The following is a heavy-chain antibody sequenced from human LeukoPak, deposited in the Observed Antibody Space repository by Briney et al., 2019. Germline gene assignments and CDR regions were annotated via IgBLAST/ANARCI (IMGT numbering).Heavy chain of an antibody. CDR1: GFTFSSYG. Sequence: GGSLRLSCAASGFTFSSYGMHWVRQAPGKGLEWVAVISYDGSNKYCADSVKGRFTISRDNSKNTLYLQMNSLRAEDTAVYFCARGEHYGDFFDYWGQGTLVTVSS. CDR2: ISYDGSNK. J-gene: IGHJ4*02. D-gene: IGHD4-17*01. V-gene: IGHV3-30*03. CDR3: ARGEHYGDFFDY.